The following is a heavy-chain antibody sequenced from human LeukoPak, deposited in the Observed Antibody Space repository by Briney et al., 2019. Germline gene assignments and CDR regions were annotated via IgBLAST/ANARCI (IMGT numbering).Heavy chain of an antibody. D-gene: IGHD1-26*01. CDR3: ARGEWELRLFDY. Sequence: SETLSLTCAVYGGSFSGYYWSWIRQPPGKGLEWIGEINHSGSTNYNPSLKSRVTISVDTSKNQSSLKLSSVTAADTAVYYCARGEWELRLFDYWGQGTLVTVSS. V-gene: IGHV4-34*01. CDR2: INHSGST. CDR1: GGSFSGYY. J-gene: IGHJ4*02.